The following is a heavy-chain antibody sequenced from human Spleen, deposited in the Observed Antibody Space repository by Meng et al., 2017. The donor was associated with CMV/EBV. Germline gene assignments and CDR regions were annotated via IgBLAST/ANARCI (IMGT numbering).Heavy chain of an antibody. J-gene: IGHJ4*02. V-gene: IGHV1-8*02. Sequence: ASVKVSCKASGYTFTSYGISWVRQATGQGLEWMGWMNPNSGNTGYAQKFQGRVTMTRNTSISTAYMELSSLRSEDTAVYYCALIRSIAAPADYWGQGTLVTVSS. D-gene: IGHD6-6*01. CDR3: ALIRSIAAPADY. CDR1: GYTFTSYG. CDR2: MNPNSGNT.